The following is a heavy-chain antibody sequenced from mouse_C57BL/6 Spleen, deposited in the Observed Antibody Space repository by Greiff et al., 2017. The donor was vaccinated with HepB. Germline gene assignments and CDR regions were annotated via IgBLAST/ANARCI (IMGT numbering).Heavy chain of an antibody. CDR1: GFNIKDDY. V-gene: IGHV14-4*01. CDR3: TTRGLAMDY. CDR2: IDPENGDT. Sequence: VHVKQSGAELVRPGASVKLSCTATGFNIKDDYMNWVKQRPEQGLEWIGWIDPENGDTEYASKFQGKATITADTSSNTAYLQLSSLTSEDTAVYYCTTRGLAMDYWGQGTSVTVSS. J-gene: IGHJ4*01.